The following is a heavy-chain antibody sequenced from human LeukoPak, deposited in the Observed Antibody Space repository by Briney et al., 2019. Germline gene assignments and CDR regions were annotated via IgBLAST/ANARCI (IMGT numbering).Heavy chain of an antibody. CDR3: ARDNAGLYDAFDL. Sequence: SVKVSCKASGGTFSSYTISWVRQAPGQGLKWMGRIIPILGIANYAQKFQGRLTIAADKSTNTVHMDLSSLRSEDTAIYYCARDNAGLYDAFDLWGLGTLVTVSS. V-gene: IGHV1-69*04. CDR1: GGTFSSYT. D-gene: IGHD5/OR15-5a*01. CDR2: IIPILGIA. J-gene: IGHJ4*02.